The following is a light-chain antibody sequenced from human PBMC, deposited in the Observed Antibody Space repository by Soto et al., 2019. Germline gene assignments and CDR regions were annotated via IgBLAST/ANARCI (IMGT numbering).Light chain of an antibody. CDR2: DVS. CDR3: SSYGASSTL. Sequence: QSVLTQPASLSGSPGQSITISCTGTSSDIGSYNYASWYQQHPGKAPKLMIFDVSYRPSGISDRFSGSKSGNTASLTISGLQPEDEADYYCSSYGASSTLFGGGTKVTVL. CDR1: SSDIGSYNY. J-gene: IGLJ3*02. V-gene: IGLV2-14*03.